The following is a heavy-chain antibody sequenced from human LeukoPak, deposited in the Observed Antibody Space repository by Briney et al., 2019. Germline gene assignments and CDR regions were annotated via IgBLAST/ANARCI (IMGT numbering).Heavy chain of an antibody. CDR2: INHSGST. V-gene: IGHV4-34*01. CDR1: GGSFSGYY. D-gene: IGHD2-21*01. Sequence: SETLSLTCAVYGGSFSGYYWSWIRQPPGKGLEWIGEINHSGSTNYNPSLKSRVTISVDTSKNQFSLKLSSVTAADTAVYYCARVFRQYYFDYWGQGTLVTVSS. J-gene: IGHJ4*02. CDR3: ARVFRQYYFDY.